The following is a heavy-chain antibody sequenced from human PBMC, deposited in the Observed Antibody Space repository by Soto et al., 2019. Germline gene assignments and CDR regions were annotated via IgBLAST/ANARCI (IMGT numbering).Heavy chain of an antibody. CDR3: ARDFPYDYVWGSLGY. Sequence: QVQLVESGGGVVQPGRSLRLSCAASGFTFSSYGVHWVRQAPGKGLEWVAVIWYDGSNKYYADSVKGRFTISRDNSKNTLYLQMNSLRAEDTAVYYCARDFPYDYVWGSLGYWGQGTLVTVSS. CDR2: IWYDGSNK. V-gene: IGHV3-33*01. J-gene: IGHJ4*02. CDR1: GFTFSSYG. D-gene: IGHD3-16*01.